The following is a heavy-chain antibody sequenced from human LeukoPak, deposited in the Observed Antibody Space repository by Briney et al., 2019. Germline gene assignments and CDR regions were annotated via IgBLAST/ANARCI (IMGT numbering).Heavy chain of an antibody. D-gene: IGHD3-10*01. V-gene: IGHV3-21*01. CDR1: GFTFSSYS. CDR3: AIISGSGSLDY. CDR2: ISSSSSYI. Sequence: GGSLRLSCSASGFTFSSYSMNWVRQAPAKGLEWVSSISSSSSYIYYADSVKGRFTISRDNAKNSLYLQMDSLRAEDTAVYYCAIISGSGSLDYWGQGTLVTVSS. J-gene: IGHJ4*02.